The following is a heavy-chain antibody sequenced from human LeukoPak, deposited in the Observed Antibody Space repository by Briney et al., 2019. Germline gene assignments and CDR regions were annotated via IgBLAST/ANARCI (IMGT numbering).Heavy chain of an antibody. CDR3: PKDKFFHSASGRSGLDY. CDR2: IWYDGSNK. Sequence: PGGSLRLSCAASGFTFSSYGMHWVRQAPGKGLEWVAVIWYDGSNKYYADSVKGRFTISRDNSKNTLYLQMNSLRAEDTAVHYCPKDKFFHSASGRSGLDYWGQRTLVPLSS. CDR1: GFTFSSYG. D-gene: IGHD3-10*01. V-gene: IGHV3-33*06. J-gene: IGHJ4*01.